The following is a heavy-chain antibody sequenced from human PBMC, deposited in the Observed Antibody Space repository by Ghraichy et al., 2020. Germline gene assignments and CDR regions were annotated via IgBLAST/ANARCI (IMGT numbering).Heavy chain of an antibody. V-gene: IGHV3-30-3*01. D-gene: IGHD5-18*01. CDR1: GFTFSTYA. CDR3: ARDLKGRYSYGPFSSHGMDV. CDR2: ISYDGSNK. J-gene: IGHJ6*02. Sequence: GGSLRLSCAASGFTFSTYAMHWVRQAPGKGLGWVSVISYDGSNKYYADCVKGRFTISRDNSKNTLYLQMNSLRAEDTAVYYCARDLKGRYSYGPFSSHGMDVWGQGTTVTVSS.